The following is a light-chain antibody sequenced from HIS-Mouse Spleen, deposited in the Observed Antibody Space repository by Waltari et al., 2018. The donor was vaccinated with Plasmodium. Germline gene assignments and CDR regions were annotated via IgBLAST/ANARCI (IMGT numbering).Light chain of an antibody. CDR3: YSTDSSGNHRV. V-gene: IGLV3-10*01. CDR2: EDS. CDR1: ALPKNY. Sequence: SYELTQPPSVSVSPGQTARINCSGNALPKNYAYWYQQKSGQAPELVIYEDSKRPPGIPERFSGSSSGTMATLTISGAQVEDEADYYCYSTDSSGNHRVFGGGTKLTVL. J-gene: IGLJ3*02.